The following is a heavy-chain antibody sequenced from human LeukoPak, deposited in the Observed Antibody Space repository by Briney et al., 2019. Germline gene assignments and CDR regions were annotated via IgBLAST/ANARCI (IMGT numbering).Heavy chain of an antibody. CDR2: ISWNSGSI. J-gene: IGHJ4*02. CDR1: GFTFDDYA. Sequence: GGSLRLSCAASGFTFDDYAMHWVRQAPGKGLEWVSGISWNSGSIGYADSVKGRFTISRDNAKNSLYLQMNSLRAEDTAVYYCAKAFSSGWYIPFDYWGQGTLVTVSS. CDR3: AKAFSSGWYIPFDY. V-gene: IGHV3-9*01. D-gene: IGHD6-19*01.